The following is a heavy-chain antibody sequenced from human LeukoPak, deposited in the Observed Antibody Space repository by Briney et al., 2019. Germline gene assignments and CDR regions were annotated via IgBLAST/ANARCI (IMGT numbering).Heavy chain of an antibody. J-gene: IGHJ3*02. CDR3: ARYQWGWQQVVLRALDI. CDR1: GGSISTGDYY. Sequence: SQTLSLTCTVSGGSISTGDYYWNWIRQPAGKELEWIGRVYTSGSTNYNPSLKSRVTFSVDTSKNQFSLKLRSVTATDTAVYYCARYQWGWQQVVLRALDIWGQGTVVTVSS. V-gene: IGHV4-61*02. CDR2: VYTSGST. D-gene: IGHD6-13*01.